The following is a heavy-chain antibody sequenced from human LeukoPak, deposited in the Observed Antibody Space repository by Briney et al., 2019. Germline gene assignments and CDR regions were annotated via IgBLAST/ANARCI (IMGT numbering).Heavy chain of an antibody. CDR2: IKQDGSEK. Sequence: PGGSLRLSCAASGLTFSSYWMSWVRQAPGKGLEWVANIKQDGSEKYYVDSVKGRFTISRENAKNSLYLQMNSLRAEDTAVYYCARDNSHDFWSGYLDYWGQGTLVTVSS. D-gene: IGHD3-3*01. V-gene: IGHV3-7*01. CDR3: ARDNSHDFWSGYLDY. J-gene: IGHJ4*02. CDR1: GLTFSSYW.